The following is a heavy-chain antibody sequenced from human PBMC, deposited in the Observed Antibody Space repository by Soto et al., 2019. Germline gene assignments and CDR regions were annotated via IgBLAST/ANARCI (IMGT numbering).Heavy chain of an antibody. Sequence: SETLSLTCTVSGGSINSGYYYWTWIRHHPGQGLEWIGYIYHSGTTYYNPSLKSRLTISVDTSKNHFSLMLSSLTAADTAVYYCARDNLKTLDVWGQGTTVTVSS. J-gene: IGHJ6*02. CDR1: GGSINSGYYY. CDR2: IYHSGTT. V-gene: IGHV4-31*03. CDR3: ARDNLKTLDV.